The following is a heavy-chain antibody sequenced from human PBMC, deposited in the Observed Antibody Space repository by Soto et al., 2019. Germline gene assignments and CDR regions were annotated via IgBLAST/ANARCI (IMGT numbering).Heavy chain of an antibody. Sequence: GGSLRLSCAASGFTFTSYAMTWVRQAPGKGLEWVSTISGSGGSTYYADSVKGRFTISRDDSKNTLYLQMNSLRAEDTAVYYCAKRRAADPIVVVTAIAPYGMDVWGQGPTVTVSS. D-gene: IGHD2-21*02. CDR3: AKRRAADPIVVVTAIAPYGMDV. J-gene: IGHJ6*02. CDR2: ISGSGGST. V-gene: IGHV3-23*01. CDR1: GFTFTSYA.